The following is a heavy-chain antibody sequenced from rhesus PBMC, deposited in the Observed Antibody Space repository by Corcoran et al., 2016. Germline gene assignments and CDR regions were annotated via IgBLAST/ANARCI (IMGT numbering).Heavy chain of an antibody. Sequence: QVQLQESGPGVVKPSETPTLTCGVSGGSISSGYYYWSWLRQPPGKGLEWIWDISINRETHEDNYLLKSRVTNSKNQGKNQVSLKLTSGTAADTAVYYCARNPWGSWKCDYWGQGVLVTVSS. D-gene: IGHD6-25*01. CDR1: GGSISSGYYY. CDR2: ISINRETH. CDR3: ARNPWGSWKCDY. J-gene: IGHJ4*01. V-gene: IGHV4S12*01.